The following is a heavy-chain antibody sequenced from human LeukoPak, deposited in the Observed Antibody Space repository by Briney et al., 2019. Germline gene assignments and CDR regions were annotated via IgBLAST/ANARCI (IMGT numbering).Heavy chain of an antibody. CDR3: ARGPSGTYYDFWSGYFGPDY. V-gene: IGHV1-2*02. CDR1: GYTFTGYY. D-gene: IGHD3-3*01. Sequence: ASVKVSCKASGYTFTGYYMHWVRQAPGQGLEWMGWINPNSGGTNYAQKFQGRVTMTRDTSISTAYMELSRLRSDDTAVYYCARGPSGTYYDFWSGYFGPDYWGQGTLVTVSS. CDR2: INPNSGGT. J-gene: IGHJ4*02.